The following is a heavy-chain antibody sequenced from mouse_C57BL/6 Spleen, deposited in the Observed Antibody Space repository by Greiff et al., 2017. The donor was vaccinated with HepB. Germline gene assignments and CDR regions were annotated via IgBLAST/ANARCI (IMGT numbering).Heavy chain of an antibody. CDR1: GFTFSSYA. D-gene: IGHD2-5*01. CDR3: ARDETYYSNYALAY. Sequence: EVKVEESGGGLVKPGGSLKLSCAASGFTFSSYAMSWVRQTPEKRLEWVATISDGGSYTYYPDNVKGRFTISRDNAKNNLYLQMSHLKSEDTAMYYGARDETYYSNYALAYWGQGTLVTVSA. CDR2: ISDGGSYT. V-gene: IGHV5-4*01. J-gene: IGHJ3*01.